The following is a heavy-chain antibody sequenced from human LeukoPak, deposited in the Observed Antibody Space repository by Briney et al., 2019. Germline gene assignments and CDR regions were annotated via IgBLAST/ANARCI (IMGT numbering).Heavy chain of an antibody. Sequence: RSDTLSLTCAVSGYSISSDYYWGWIRQPPGKGLEWIGNIHHSGSTYYSPSLKSRVTISVDTSKNQFSLKLSSVTAADTAVYYCARLDCSSTSCYGGYNWFDPWGQGTLVTVSS. CDR2: IHHSGST. CDR3: ARLDCSSTSCYGGYNWFDP. V-gene: IGHV4-38-2*01. CDR1: GYSISSDYY. D-gene: IGHD2-2*01. J-gene: IGHJ5*02.